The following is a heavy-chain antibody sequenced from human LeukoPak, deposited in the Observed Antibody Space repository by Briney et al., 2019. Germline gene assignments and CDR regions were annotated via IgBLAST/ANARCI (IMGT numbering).Heavy chain of an antibody. D-gene: IGHD3-22*01. CDR3: ARQSRYSDSSGYFGDDY. CDR1: GGSISSYY. Sequence: AETLSLTCTVSGGSISSYYWSWIRQPPGKGLEWIGYKSYSGNTNYNPSLKSRVTISVDTSKNQFSLKLTSVTAADTAVYYCARQSRYSDSSGYFGDDYWGQGTLVTVSS. J-gene: IGHJ4*02. CDR2: KSYSGNT. V-gene: IGHV4-59*08.